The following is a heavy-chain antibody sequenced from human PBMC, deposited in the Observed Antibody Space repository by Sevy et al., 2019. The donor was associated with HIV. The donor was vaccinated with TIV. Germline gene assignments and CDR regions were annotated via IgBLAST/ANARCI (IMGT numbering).Heavy chain of an antibody. V-gene: IGHV3-23*01. Sequence: GGSLRLSCVASGLTFYSYAMSWVRQAPGKGLEWVSGVGGSGASTFYADSVKGRFTISRDNSKNTLHLQMNSLRAEDTAVYYCVKVKWGVGATGGDFDSWGQGALVTVSS. D-gene: IGHD1-26*01. CDR3: VKVKWGVGATGGDFDS. J-gene: IGHJ4*02. CDR1: GLTFYSYA. CDR2: VGGSGAST.